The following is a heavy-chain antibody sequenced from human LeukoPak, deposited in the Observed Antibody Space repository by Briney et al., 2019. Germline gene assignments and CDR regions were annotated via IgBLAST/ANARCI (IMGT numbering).Heavy chain of an antibody. Sequence: SETLSLTCAVYGGSFSGYYWSWIRQPPGKGLEWIGEINHSGSTNYNPSLKSRVTISVDTSKNHFSLKLSSVTAADTAVYYCARGLVVPAETHNWFDPWGQGTLVTVSS. CDR2: INHSGST. V-gene: IGHV4-34*01. CDR1: GGSFSGYY. CDR3: ARGLVVPAETHNWFDP. D-gene: IGHD2-2*01. J-gene: IGHJ5*02.